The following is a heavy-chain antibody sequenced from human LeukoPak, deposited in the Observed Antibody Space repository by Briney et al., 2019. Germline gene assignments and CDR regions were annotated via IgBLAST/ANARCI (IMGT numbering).Heavy chain of an antibody. J-gene: IGHJ5*02. V-gene: IGHV4-59*01. Sequence: SETLSLTCTASGGSISSYYWSWIRQPPGKGLEWIGYIYYSGSTNYNPSLKGRATISVDTSKNQFSLKLSSVTAADTAVYYCASIYYYGSGFDPWGQGTLVTVSS. CDR1: GGSISSYY. CDR2: IYYSGST. D-gene: IGHD3-10*01. CDR3: ASIYYYGSGFDP.